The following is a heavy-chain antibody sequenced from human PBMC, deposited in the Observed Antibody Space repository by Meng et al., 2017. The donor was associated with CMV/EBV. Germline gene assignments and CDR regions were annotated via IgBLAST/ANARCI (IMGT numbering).Heavy chain of an antibody. CDR2: IRHKAESYAT. J-gene: IGHJ2*01. CDR1: GFSFSGSG. Sequence: ASGFSFSGSGIHWVRQASGKGLEWVGRIRHKAESYATTYAASLKGRFTISRDDSKNTAYLQMNSLKIEDTAVYYCTRHEVGTGRYFDLWGRGALVTSPQ. D-gene: IGHD1-14*01. CDR3: TRHEVGTGRYFDL. V-gene: IGHV3-73*01.